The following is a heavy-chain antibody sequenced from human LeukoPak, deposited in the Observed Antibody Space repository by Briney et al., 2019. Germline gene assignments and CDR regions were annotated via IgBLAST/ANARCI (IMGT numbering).Heavy chain of an antibody. CDR2: IHFTGST. D-gene: IGHD3-22*01. CDR3: ARDVRLYDGSAYGYFDY. CDR1: GFTFTSYS. J-gene: IGHJ4*02. V-gene: IGHV4-59*01. Sequence: PGGSLRLSCAASGFTFTSYSFNWLRQSPGKGLQWIGYIHFTGSTSYNPSLKSRITLSMHTSTSQFSLRLTSVTAADTAVYFCARDVRLYDGSAYGYFDYWGQGTLATVSS.